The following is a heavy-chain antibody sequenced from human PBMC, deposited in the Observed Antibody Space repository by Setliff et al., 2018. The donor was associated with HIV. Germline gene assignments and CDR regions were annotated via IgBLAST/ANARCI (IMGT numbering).Heavy chain of an antibody. CDR1: GFTFSSYT. D-gene: IGHD6-19*01. J-gene: IGHJ4*02. CDR2: ISDSSTYI. V-gene: IGHV3-21*01. Sequence: PGGSLRLSCAASGFTFSSYTMNWVRQAPGKGLEWVSSISDSSTYIYYADSLKGRFTISRDNARNSLYLQMNSLRAEDTAVYYCARAYYSSGSDDYWGQGTLVTAPQ. CDR3: ARAYYSSGSDDY.